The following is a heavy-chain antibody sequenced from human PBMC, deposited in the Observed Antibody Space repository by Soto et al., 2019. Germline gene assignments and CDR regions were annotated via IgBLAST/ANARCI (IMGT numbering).Heavy chain of an antibody. CDR3: ARAVGDPLYYLDY. CDR1: SDAISSYY. V-gene: IGHV4-59*08. CDR2: TDYSGNT. D-gene: IGHD6-19*01. Sequence: SETLSLTCTVSSDAISSYYWIWIRQSPGKGLEWIGYTDYSGNTNYNPSLKSRVTISGDTSKNQFSLRLSSVTAADTVVYFCARAVGDPLYYLDYWGQGTLVTVSS. J-gene: IGHJ4*02.